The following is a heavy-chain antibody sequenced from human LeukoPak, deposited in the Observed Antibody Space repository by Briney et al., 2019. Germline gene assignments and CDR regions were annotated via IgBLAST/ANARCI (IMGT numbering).Heavy chain of an antibody. Sequence: PSETLSLTCTVSGGSISSYYWSWIRQPPGKGLEWIGYIYYSGSTNYNPSLKSRVTISLDTSKNQFSLKLTSVTAADTAVYYCARDPPTVTTLYYYYYMDVWGKGTTVTVSS. V-gene: IGHV4-59*12. CDR3: ARDPPTVTTLYYYYYMDV. J-gene: IGHJ6*03. CDR1: GGSISSYY. CDR2: IYYSGST. D-gene: IGHD4-11*01.